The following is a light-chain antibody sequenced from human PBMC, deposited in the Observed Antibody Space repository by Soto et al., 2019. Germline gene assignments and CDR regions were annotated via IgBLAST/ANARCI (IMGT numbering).Light chain of an antibody. J-gene: IGKJ1*01. CDR2: GAS. CDR1: QSVSDN. CDR3: QQYAYWPET. Sequence: EIVLTQSPATLSLSTWEIVTLSCRASQSVSDNLAWYQQKPGQAPRLLIYGASIRATDIPARFSGSGSGTEFSLTISSLQSEDFAVYYCQQYAYWPETFGQGTKVDVK. V-gene: IGKV3D-15*01.